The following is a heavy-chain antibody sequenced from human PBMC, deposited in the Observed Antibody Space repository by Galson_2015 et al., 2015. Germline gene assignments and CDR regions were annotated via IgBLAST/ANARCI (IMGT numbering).Heavy chain of an antibody. Sequence: SLRLSCAVSGFTFRDYWLHWVRQVPGDGLVWVSRMDSDGHYSAYADSETGRITLSRDNVKETLFLPMNSLRAEDTVVYYCVRGSTDCHGIDRWGQGTLVCGSS. J-gene: IGHJ4*02. V-gene: IGHV3-74*01. CDR3: VRGSTDCHGIDR. CDR1: GFTFRDYW. D-gene: IGHD1-14*01. CDR2: MDSDGHYS.